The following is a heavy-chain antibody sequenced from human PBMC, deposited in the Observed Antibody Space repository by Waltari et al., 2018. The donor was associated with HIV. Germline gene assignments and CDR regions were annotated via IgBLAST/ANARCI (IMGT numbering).Heavy chain of an antibody. V-gene: IGHV1-3*01. J-gene: IGHJ4*02. CDR2: INADNGNT. CDR1: GYPFTSYA. CDR3: ARDGYYYDSSGYSSYFDY. Sequence: QVQLVQSGAEVKKPGASVKVSCKASGYPFTSYAMHWVRQAPGQRLEWMGWINADNGNTKSPPKFQRSCTITRDTSGSTAYMELSSLRSEDTAVYYCARDGYYYDSSGYSSYFDYWGQGTLVTVSS. D-gene: IGHD3-22*01.